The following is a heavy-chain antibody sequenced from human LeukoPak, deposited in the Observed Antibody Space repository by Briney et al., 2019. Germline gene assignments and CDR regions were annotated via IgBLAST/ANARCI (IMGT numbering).Heavy chain of an antibody. CDR1: GFTFTSYG. Sequence: ASVKVSCKASGFTFTSYGFTWVRQAPGQGLEWMGWVSAYNGNTNYAQNLQGRVTMTTDTSTSTAYMELRSLRSDDTAVYYCARGGVTTHMDAWGKGTTVTVSS. D-gene: IGHD4-17*01. J-gene: IGHJ6*04. CDR3: ARGGVTTHMDA. CDR2: VSAYNGNT. V-gene: IGHV1-18*01.